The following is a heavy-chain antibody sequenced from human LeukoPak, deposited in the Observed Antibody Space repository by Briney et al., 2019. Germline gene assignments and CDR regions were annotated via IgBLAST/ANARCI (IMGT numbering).Heavy chain of an antibody. Sequence: GGTLRLSCAASGFTFSSYGMSWVRQAPGKGLEWVSAISGNGGSTYYADSVKGRFAISRDTSKNTLYLQMNSLRAEDTAAYYCARVLRYCSGGNCYSGGLGYMDVWGKGTTVTISS. CDR3: ARVLRYCSGGNCYSGGLGYMDV. J-gene: IGHJ6*03. CDR2: ISGNGGST. CDR1: GFTFSSYG. V-gene: IGHV3-23*01. D-gene: IGHD2-15*01.